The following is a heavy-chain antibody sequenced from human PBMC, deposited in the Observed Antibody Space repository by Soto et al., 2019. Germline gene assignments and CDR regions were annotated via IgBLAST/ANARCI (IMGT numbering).Heavy chain of an antibody. CDR2: ISSSSSYI. Sequence: GGSLRLSCAASGFTFSSYSMNWVRQAPGKGLEWVSSISSSSSYIYYADSVKGRFTISRDNAKNSLYLQMNSLRAEDTAVYYCASRGTTGLLDEGYYYYYMDVWGKGTTVTVSS. CDR3: ASRGTTGLLDEGYYYYYMDV. J-gene: IGHJ6*03. CDR1: GFTFSSYS. D-gene: IGHD2-21*01. V-gene: IGHV3-21*01.